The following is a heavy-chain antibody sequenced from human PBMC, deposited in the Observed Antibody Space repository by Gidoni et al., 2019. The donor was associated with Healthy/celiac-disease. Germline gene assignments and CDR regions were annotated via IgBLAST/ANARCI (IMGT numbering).Heavy chain of an antibody. CDR1: GFTFTSFA. Sequence: ELHLLESGGGLVQPGGSLRLSCAAPGFTFTSFAMSWVRQAPGKGLEWVSAISGSGGSTYYADSVKGRFTISRDNSKNTLYLQMNSLRAEDTAVYYCAKDGATIFGVVSAVRWGQGTLVTVSS. V-gene: IGHV3-23*01. CDR2: ISGSGGST. CDR3: AKDGATIFGVVSAVR. J-gene: IGHJ4*02. D-gene: IGHD3-3*01.